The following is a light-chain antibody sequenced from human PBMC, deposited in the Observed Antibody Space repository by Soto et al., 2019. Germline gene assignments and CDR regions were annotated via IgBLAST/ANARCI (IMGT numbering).Light chain of an antibody. CDR2: EIS. Sequence: QSALTQPPSASGSPGQSVTISCTGTSSDVGGYNYVSWYQQHPGKAPQLMIYEISKRPSGVPDRFSGSRSGNTASLTVSGPEAEDESDYDCSSYAVSPYVFGTGTKVTVL. CDR1: SSDVGGYNY. CDR3: SSYAVSPYV. V-gene: IGLV2-8*01. J-gene: IGLJ1*01.